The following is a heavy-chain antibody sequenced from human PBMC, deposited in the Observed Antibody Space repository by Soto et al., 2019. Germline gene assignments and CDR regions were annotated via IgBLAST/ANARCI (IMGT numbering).Heavy chain of an antibody. CDR3: ARLVYDTRLNDMYFDF. Sequence: SETLSLTCAVSGVSISSGNWWTCVRQTPQRGLEYIGEIFHDGTANYYPSFERRVAISVGTSKNQFSLKLTSVTAADTAIYFCARLVYDTRLNDMYFDFWGQGALFTVS. J-gene: IGHJ4*02. D-gene: IGHD2-8*01. CDR1: GVSISSGNW. V-gene: IGHV4-4*02. CDR2: IFHDGTA.